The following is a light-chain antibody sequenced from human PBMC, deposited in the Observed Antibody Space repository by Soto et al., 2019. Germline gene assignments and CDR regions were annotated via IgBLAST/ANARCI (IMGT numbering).Light chain of an antibody. CDR3: QKYNNWPET. CDR2: DTS. CDR1: QSVGNN. Sequence: EIVLTQSPGTLSVSPGERATLSCRASQSVGNNLAWYQQKPGQAPRLLIYDTSIRATGIPARFSGSGSGTEFTLTISSLQSEDFAVYFCQKYNNWPETFGQGTKVDIK. J-gene: IGKJ1*01. V-gene: IGKV3-15*01.